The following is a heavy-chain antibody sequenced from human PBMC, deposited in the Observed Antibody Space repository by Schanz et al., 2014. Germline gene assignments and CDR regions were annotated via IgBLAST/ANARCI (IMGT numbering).Heavy chain of an antibody. Sequence: QVQLQQWGAGLTKPSETLSLSCAVYGGSFSAYYWSWIRQPPGKGLEWIGEINHSGSTNYNPSLKSRVTISVDPSNNQFSLKRSSVTAADTAVYYCARDRGMTTSDYYYGMDVWGQGTTVTVSS. CDR3: ARDRGMTTSDYYYGMDV. CDR1: GGSFSAYY. V-gene: IGHV4-34*01. D-gene: IGHD4-17*01. J-gene: IGHJ6*02. CDR2: INHSGST.